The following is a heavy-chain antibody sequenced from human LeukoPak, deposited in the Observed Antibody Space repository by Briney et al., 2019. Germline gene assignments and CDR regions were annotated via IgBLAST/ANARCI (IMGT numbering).Heavy chain of an antibody. CDR3: ARLGFGELFPYY. J-gene: IGHJ4*01. D-gene: IGHD3-10*01. CDR2: IDPSDSYT. Sequence: GESLQISCKGSGYIFTTYWISWVRQMPGKGLEWMGRIDPSDSYTNYSPSFQGHVTISADKSISTAFLQWSSLKASDTAMYYCARLGFGELFPYYWGQEPWSPSPQ. CDR1: GYIFTTYW. V-gene: IGHV5-10-1*01.